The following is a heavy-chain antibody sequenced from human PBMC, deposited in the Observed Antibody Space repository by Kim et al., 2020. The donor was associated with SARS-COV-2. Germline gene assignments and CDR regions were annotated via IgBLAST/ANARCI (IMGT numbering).Heavy chain of an antibody. CDR3: ARAPQHIVATYYYYGMDV. CDR1: GGTFSSYA. CDR2: IIPILGIA. Sequence: SVKVSCKASGGTFSSYAISWVRQAPGQGLEWMGRIIPILGIANYAQKFQGRVTITADKSTSTAYMELSSLRSEDTAVYYCARAPQHIVATYYYYGMDVWGQGTTVTVSS. J-gene: IGHJ6*02. V-gene: IGHV1-69*04. D-gene: IGHD2-21*01.